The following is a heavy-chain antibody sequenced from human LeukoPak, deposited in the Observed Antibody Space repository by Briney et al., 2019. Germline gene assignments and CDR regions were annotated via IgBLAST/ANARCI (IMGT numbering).Heavy chain of an antibody. V-gene: IGHV3-7*01. CDR1: GFTFSSSW. CDR2: INQDGSVK. J-gene: IGHJ4*02. D-gene: IGHD4-17*01. Sequence: PGGSLRLSCAASGFTFSSSWMTWVRQAPGKGLEWVANINQDGSVKQYVDSVKGRFTISRDNAKNSLYLQMNSLRVEDMAVYYCSSGDVFNYWGQGTLVTVSS. CDR3: SSGDVFNY.